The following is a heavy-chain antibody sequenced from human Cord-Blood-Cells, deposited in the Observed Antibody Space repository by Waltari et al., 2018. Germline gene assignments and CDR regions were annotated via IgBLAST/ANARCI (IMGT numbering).Heavy chain of an antibody. J-gene: IGHJ3*02. CDR3: VRRGDCSSTSCYAFDI. Sequence: QVQLQESGPGLVKPSQTLSLTCTVSGGSISSGDYYWSWIRQHPGKGLEWIGYIYYSGSTYYNPSLKSRVTISVDTSKNQFSLKLSSVTAAYTAVYYCVRRGDCSSTSCYAFDIWGQGTMVTVSS. V-gene: IGHV4-30-4*08. CDR2: IYYSGST. D-gene: IGHD2-2*01. CDR1: GGSISSGDYY.